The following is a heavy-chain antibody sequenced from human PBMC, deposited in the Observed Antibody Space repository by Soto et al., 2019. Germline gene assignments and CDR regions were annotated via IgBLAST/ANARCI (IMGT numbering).Heavy chain of an antibody. J-gene: IGHJ3*02. CDR3: ARDRGVVTAIDAFDI. V-gene: IGHV3-48*01. CDR1: GFTFSSYS. D-gene: IGHD2-21*02. CDR2: ISSSSSTI. Sequence: EVQLVESGGGLVQPGGSLRLSCAASGFTFSSYSMNWVRQAPGKGLEWVSYISSSSSTIYYADSVKGRFTISRDNAKNSLYLQMNSVRAEDTAVYYCARDRGVVTAIDAFDIWGQGTMVTVSS.